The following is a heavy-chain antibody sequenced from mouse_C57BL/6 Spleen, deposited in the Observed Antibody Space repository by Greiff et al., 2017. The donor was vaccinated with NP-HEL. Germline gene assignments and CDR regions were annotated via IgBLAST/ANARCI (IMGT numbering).Heavy chain of an antibody. Sequence: EVQGVESGPVLVKPGASVKMSCKASGYTFTDYYMNWVKQSHGKSLEWIGVINPYNGGTSYNQKFKGKATLTVDKSSSTAYMELNSLTSEDSAVYYCARSEGGYDGGNFDYWGQGTTLTVSS. D-gene: IGHD2-14*01. CDR3: ARSEGGYDGGNFDY. V-gene: IGHV1-19*01. CDR2: INPYNGGT. J-gene: IGHJ2*01. CDR1: GYTFTDYY.